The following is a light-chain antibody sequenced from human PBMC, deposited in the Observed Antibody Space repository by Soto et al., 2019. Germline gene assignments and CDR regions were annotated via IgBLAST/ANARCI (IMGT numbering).Light chain of an antibody. Sequence: LTQSPATLSVSPGGRTILSCRASQTVNNYLAWYQQKPGQAPRLLIYGASSRATGIPDRFSGSGSGTDFTLTISRLEPEDFAVYYCQQYGSSPRTFGQGTKVDIK. CDR1: QTVNNY. V-gene: IGKV3-20*01. CDR2: GAS. J-gene: IGKJ1*01. CDR3: QQYGSSPRT.